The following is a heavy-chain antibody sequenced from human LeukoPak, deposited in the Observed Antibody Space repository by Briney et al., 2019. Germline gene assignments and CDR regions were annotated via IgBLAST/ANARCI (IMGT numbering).Heavy chain of an antibody. J-gene: IGHJ6*03. CDR1: GITFTDYY. CDR3: TTATRYSSSWFVYYYYMDV. CDR2: ISSSSTTI. Sequence: KPGGSLRLSCAASGITFTDYYMSWIRQAPGKRPEWVSHISSSSTTIYYADSVKGRFTISRDNAQKSLYLQMNSLKTEDTAVYYCTTATRYSSSWFVYYYYMDVWGKGTTVTISS. D-gene: IGHD6-13*01. V-gene: IGHV3-11*01.